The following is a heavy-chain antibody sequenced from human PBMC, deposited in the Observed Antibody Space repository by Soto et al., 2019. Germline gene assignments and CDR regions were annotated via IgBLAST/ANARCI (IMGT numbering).Heavy chain of an antibody. CDR1: VASLIVGGFD. CDR2: VYFTGKT. D-gene: IGHD2-2*01. V-gene: IGHV4-31*03. CDR3: ARDGSSTDNWIDP. J-gene: IGHJ5*01. Sequence: TLSLTCTFSVASLIVGGFDCTWIRQRPGEGLEWIGYVYFTGKTYYNPSLKSRVTISADTSKDQFSLELRSVTAADTAVYYCARDGSSTDNWIDPCGQGTLVTVSS.